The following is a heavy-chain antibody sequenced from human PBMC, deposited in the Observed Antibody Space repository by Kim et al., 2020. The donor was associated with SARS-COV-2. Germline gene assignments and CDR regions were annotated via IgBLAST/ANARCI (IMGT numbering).Heavy chain of an antibody. V-gene: IGHV3-23*01. CDR3: ANDMVRGVWDY. Sequence: TYYADAVKVRLTTAKDKSKNTLKLQMNSLRAEDTAVYYCANDMVRGVWDYWGQGTLVTVSS. D-gene: IGHD3-10*01. CDR2: T. J-gene: IGHJ4*02.